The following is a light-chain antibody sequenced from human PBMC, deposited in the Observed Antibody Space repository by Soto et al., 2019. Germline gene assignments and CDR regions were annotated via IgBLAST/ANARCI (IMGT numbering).Light chain of an antibody. Sequence: EIVLTQSPATLSSSPGERATLSCRASQTVGVRLAWYQHKPGQAPRLLIYGAFTRATSVPARFSGSGSGTEFTLTIDNLLSEDFAVYYCQQYNYWPRTFGQGTKVDIK. J-gene: IGKJ1*01. CDR3: QQYNYWPRT. CDR2: GAF. V-gene: IGKV3-15*01. CDR1: QTVGVR.